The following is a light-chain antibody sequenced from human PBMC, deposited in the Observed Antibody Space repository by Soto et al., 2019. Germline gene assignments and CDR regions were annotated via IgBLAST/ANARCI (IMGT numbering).Light chain of an antibody. J-gene: IGKJ3*01. Sequence: DIVMTQSPLSLPVTPGQPASISCRSSQSLMHTNGYNFLDWYLQKPGQSPQLLLYLGSNRASGVADRFSGSGSGTEFTLKISRVEAEAVGVYYCMQALQSPFTFGPGTKVDIK. CDR2: LGS. CDR3: MQALQSPFT. CDR1: QSLMHTNGYNF. V-gene: IGKV2-28*01.